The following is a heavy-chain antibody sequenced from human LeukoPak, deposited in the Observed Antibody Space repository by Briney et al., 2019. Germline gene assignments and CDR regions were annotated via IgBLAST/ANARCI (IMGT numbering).Heavy chain of an antibody. J-gene: IGHJ4*02. D-gene: IGHD3-22*01. CDR2: IYPDDSDT. CDR1: GYTFTNYW. CDR3: ARQAGDSSGYWCFDY. Sequence: GESLKISCTGSGYTFTNYWIGWVRPMPGKGLEWMGVIYPDDSDTRYSPSFQGQVIISVDRSISTAYLQWSSLKASDTAMYYCARQAGDSSGYWCFDYWGQGTLVTVSS. V-gene: IGHV5-51*01.